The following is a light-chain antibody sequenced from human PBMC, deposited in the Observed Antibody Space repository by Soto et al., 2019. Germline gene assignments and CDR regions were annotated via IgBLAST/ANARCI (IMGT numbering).Light chain of an antibody. CDR1: SSDVGAYNY. V-gene: IGLV2-14*01. Sequence: QSALAQPASVSGSPGQSITISCTGTSSDVGAYNYVSWYQHLPVKAPKLVIFEVSNRPSGISNRFSGSKSDNTASLTISGLQAEDEADYYCSSYRTNSTWVFGGGTKLTVL. CDR3: SSYRTNSTWV. CDR2: EVS. J-gene: IGLJ3*02.